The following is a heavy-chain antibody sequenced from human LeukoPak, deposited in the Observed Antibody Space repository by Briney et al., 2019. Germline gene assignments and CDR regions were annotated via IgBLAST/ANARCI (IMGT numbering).Heavy chain of an antibody. J-gene: IGHJ4*02. CDR1: GFTFSDHY. Sequence: GGSLRLSCAASGFTFSDHYMNWIRQAPGKGLEWISYISGSGGTICYADSVKGRFTISRDNGRNSLYLQMNSLRAEDTAVYYCAREGYDSTGYYPGQWGQGTLVTVSS. CDR3: AREGYDSTGYYPGQ. D-gene: IGHD3-22*01. V-gene: IGHV3-11*01. CDR2: ISGSGGTI.